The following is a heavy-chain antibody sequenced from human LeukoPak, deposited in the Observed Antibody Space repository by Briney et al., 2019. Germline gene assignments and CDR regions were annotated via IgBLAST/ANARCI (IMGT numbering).Heavy chain of an antibody. D-gene: IGHD3-10*01. CDR1: GFTFSSCS. CDR2: ISYDGKKR. V-gene: IGHV3-30*04. Sequence: PGGSLRLSCAASGFTFSSCSMHWVRQAPGKGLEWVAVISYDGKKRFYRDSVKGRFTISRDNSKNTVELQMNSLRPEDMAVYYCARDWGYDSGTYCVYWGQGTLVTVSS. CDR3: ARDWGYDSGTYCVY. J-gene: IGHJ4*02.